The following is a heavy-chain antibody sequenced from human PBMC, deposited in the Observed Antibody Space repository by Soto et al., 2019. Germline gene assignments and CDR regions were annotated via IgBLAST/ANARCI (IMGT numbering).Heavy chain of an antibody. Sequence: PSQTLSLTCAISGDSVSSKTAAWNWIRQSPSRGLEWLGRTYFRSKWYNDYAISVKSRITINPDTSKNQFSLLLNSVTPEDTAGYYCPRVSFDHFVHWFDPWGQGTLVTVSS. CDR1: GDSVSSKTAA. J-gene: IGHJ5*02. D-gene: IGHD3-9*01. V-gene: IGHV6-1*01. CDR2: TYFRSKWYN. CDR3: PRVSFDHFVHWFDP.